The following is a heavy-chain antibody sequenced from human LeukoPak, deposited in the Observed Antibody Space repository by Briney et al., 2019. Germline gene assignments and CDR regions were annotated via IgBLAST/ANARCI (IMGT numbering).Heavy chain of an antibody. V-gene: IGHV3-48*03. CDR2: ISSSGSTT. D-gene: IGHD6-6*01. Sequence: SGGSLRLSCAASGFTFSSYEMNWVRQAPGKGLEWVSYISSSGSTTYYADSVKGRFTISRDNSKNTLYLQMNSLRAEDTAVYYCANGPGPAARQPRYYFDYWGQGTLVTVSS. CDR3: ANGPGPAARQPRYYFDY. CDR1: GFTFSSYE. J-gene: IGHJ4*02.